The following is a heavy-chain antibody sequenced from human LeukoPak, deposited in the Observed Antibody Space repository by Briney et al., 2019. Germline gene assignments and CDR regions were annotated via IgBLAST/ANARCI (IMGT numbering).Heavy chain of an antibody. J-gene: IGHJ4*02. D-gene: IGHD2-15*01. V-gene: IGHV3-23*01. CDR2: ISGSGGST. CDR3: AKAVGYCSGGSCYGLDY. Sequence: GGSLRLSCAASGFTFSSYGMSWVCQAPGKGLEWVSAISGSGGSTYYADSVKGRFTISRDNSKNTLYLQMNSLRAEDTAVYYCAKAVGYCSGGSCYGLDYWGQGTLVTVSS. CDR1: GFTFSSYG.